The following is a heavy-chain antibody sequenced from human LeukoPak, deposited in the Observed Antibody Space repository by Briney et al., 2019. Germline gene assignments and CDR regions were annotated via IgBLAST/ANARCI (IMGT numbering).Heavy chain of an antibody. D-gene: IGHD1-26*01. CDR2: ISSSGSSI. J-gene: IGHJ4*02. CDR1: GSTFSDYY. V-gene: IGHV3-11*01. CDR3: ARAGIVGAATESPFDN. Sequence: GGSLRLSCAASGSTFSDYYMSWIRQAPGKGLEWLSYISSSGSSIYSADSVKGRFTISRDNAKNSLYLQMNSLRAGDTAVYYCARAGIVGAATESPFDNWGQGTLVTVSS.